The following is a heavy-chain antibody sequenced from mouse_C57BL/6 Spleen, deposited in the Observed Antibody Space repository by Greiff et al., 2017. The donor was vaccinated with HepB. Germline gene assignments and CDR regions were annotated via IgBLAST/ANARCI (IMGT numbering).Heavy chain of an antibody. CDR3: TRDRVYDYGDYYAMDY. CDR1: GFTFSSYA. Sequence: EVKLMESGEGLVKPGGSLKLSCAASGFTFSSYAMSWVRQTPEKRLEWVAYISSGGDYIYYADTVKGRFTISRDNARNTLYLQMSSLKSEDTAMYYCTRDRVYDYGDYYAMDYWGQGTSVTVSS. D-gene: IGHD2-4*01. V-gene: IGHV5-9-1*02. J-gene: IGHJ4*01. CDR2: ISSGGDYI.